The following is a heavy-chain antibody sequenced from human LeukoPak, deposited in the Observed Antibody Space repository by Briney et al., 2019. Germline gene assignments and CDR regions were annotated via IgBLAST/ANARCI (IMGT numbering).Heavy chain of an antibody. CDR2: IWYDGSNK. CDR3: ARDPERLTVDY. J-gene: IGHJ4*02. Sequence: GRSLRLSCAASGFTFSSYGMHWVRQAPGKGLEWVAVIWYDGSNKYYADSVKGRFTISRDNSKNTLYLQMNSLRAEDTAVYYCARDPERLTVDYWGQGTLVTVSS. V-gene: IGHV3-33*01. CDR1: GFTFSSYG. D-gene: IGHD3-9*01.